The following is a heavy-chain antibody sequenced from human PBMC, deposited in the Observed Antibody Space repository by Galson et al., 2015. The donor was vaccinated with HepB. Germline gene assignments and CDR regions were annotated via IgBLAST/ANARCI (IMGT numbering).Heavy chain of an antibody. CDR3: ARDRTDHYDSSTYYPNWFDP. Sequence: SVKVSCKASGYTFTGHYIHWVRQAPRQGLDYMGWISPYDGDTNYAQQFQDRVTMTRDTSISIVYMELSRLRYDDTAVYYCARDRTDHYDSSTYYPNWFDPWAREPWSPSPQ. CDR1: GYTFTGHY. J-gene: IGHJ5*02. V-gene: IGHV1-2*02. CDR2: ISPYDGDT. D-gene: IGHD3-22*01.